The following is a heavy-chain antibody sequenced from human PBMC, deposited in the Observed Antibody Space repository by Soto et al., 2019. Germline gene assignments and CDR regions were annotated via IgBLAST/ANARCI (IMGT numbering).Heavy chain of an antibody. V-gene: IGHV3-23*01. J-gene: IGHJ4*02. CDR3: AKGSIEYSASGDN. CDR1: GFSFSSYA. Sequence: VQLLESGGGLVQPGGSLRLSCAASGFSFSSYAMVWVRQAPGKGLEWVSVISARGGSSYFADSVKGRFTISRDNSKNVLSLEMNSLRAEDTAIYFCAKGSIEYSASGDNWGQGTLVLVSS. CDR2: ISARGGSS. D-gene: IGHD5-12*01.